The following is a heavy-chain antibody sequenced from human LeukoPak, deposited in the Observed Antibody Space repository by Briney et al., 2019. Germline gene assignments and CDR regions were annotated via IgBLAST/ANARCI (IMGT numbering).Heavy chain of an antibody. Sequence: SETLSLTCTVSGGSISSYYWSWNRQPPGKGLEWIGYIYYSGSTNYNPSLKSRVTISVDTSKNQFSLKLSSVTAADTAVYYCARGRVGAFDYWGQGTLVTVSS. CDR1: GGSISSYY. D-gene: IGHD1-26*01. V-gene: IGHV4-59*08. CDR3: ARGRVGAFDY. CDR2: IYYSGST. J-gene: IGHJ4*02.